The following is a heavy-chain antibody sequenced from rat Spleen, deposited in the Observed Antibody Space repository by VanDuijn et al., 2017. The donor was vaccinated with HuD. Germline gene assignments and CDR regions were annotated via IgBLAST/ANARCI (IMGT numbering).Heavy chain of an antibody. CDR1: GFTFRNFD. Sequence: EVQLVESGGGLVQPGRSLKVSCAASGFTFRNFDMAWVRQAPTKGLEWVTSISPSGVTYYRDSVKGRFTVSRENAESTLYLLMDSLRSEDTATYYCVRQDTSGYSNWFVYWGQGTLVTVSS. CDR2: ISPSGVT. D-gene: IGHD4-3*01. CDR3: VRQDTSGYSNWFVY. J-gene: IGHJ3*01. V-gene: IGHV5-25*01.